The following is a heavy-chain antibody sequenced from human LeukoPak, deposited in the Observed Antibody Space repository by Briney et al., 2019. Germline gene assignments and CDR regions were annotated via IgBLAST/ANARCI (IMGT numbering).Heavy chain of an antibody. CDR2: IRYDGSSA. D-gene: IGHD5-24*01. CDR1: GFTFKNYW. CDR3: ARGRRDGYNLGY. V-gene: IGHV3-74*01. J-gene: IGHJ4*02. Sequence: GGSLRLSCATSGFTFKNYWMSWLRQAPGKGLVWVSRIRYDGSSATYAESVKGRFTISRDISKNTLSLQMNSLRAEDTAVYYCARGRRDGYNLGYWGQGTLVAVSS.